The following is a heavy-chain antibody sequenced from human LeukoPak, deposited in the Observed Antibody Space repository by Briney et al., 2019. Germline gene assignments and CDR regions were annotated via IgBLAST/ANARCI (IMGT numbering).Heavy chain of an antibody. CDR2: IYGGGST. Sequence: GGSLRLSCAASGFTVSSSYMSWVRQAPGKGLEWVSVIYGGGSTYYADSVKGRFTISRDSSKNTLYLQMNGLRAEDTAVYYCTTGQQWLVPFSAFDIWGQGTMVTVSS. J-gene: IGHJ3*02. CDR3: TTGQQWLVPFSAFDI. V-gene: IGHV3-53*01. D-gene: IGHD6-19*01. CDR1: GFTVSSSY.